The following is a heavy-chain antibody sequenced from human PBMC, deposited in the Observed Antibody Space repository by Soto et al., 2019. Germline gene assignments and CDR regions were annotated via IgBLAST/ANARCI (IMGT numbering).Heavy chain of an antibody. CDR2: IYHSGST. D-gene: IGHD3-3*01. CDR1: SGSSRSSNW. V-gene: IGHV4-4*02. J-gene: IGHJ6*03. CDR3: ARGPGTIFGVVPYYYYMDV. Sequence: TSETLSPTSAFSSGSSRSSNWLGLVRQPSGKGPEWIGEIYHSGSTNYNPSLKSRVTISVDKSKNQFSLKLSSVTAADTAVYYCARGPGTIFGVVPYYYYMDVWGKGTTVTVSS.